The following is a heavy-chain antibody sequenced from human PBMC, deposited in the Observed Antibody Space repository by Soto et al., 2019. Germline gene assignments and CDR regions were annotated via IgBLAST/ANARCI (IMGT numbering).Heavy chain of an antibody. J-gene: IGHJ4*02. CDR1: GFTFSSYS. D-gene: IGHD3-3*01. Sequence: GGSLRLSCAASGFTFSSYSMNWVRQAPGKGLEWVSSISSSSSYLYYADSVKGRFTISRDNAKNSLYLQMNSLRAEDTAVYYCARGPEITIFGVVTADYWGQGTLVTVSS. CDR2: ISSSSSYL. CDR3: ARGPEITIFGVVTADY. V-gene: IGHV3-21*01.